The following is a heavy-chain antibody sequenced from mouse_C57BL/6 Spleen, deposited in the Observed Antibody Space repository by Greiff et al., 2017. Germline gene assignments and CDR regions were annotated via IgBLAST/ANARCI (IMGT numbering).Heavy chain of an antibody. J-gene: IGHJ3*01. D-gene: IGHD1-1*01. V-gene: IGHV1-55*01. Sequence: QVQLQQSGAELVKPGASVKLSCKASGFTFTSDYITWVKQRPGQGLEWIGCIDPETGCTDYTSKFKSKATLTVDTSSSTAYLQLSSLTSEDSAVYYCAMAYGSRDDWFAYWGQGTLVTVSA. CDR2: IDPETGCT. CDR1: GFTFTSDY. CDR3: AMAYGSRDDWFAY.